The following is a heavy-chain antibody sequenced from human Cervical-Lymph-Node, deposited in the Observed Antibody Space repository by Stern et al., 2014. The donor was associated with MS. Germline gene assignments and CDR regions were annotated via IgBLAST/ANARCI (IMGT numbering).Heavy chain of an antibody. CDR1: GFTFSYHA. D-gene: IGHD5-12*01. V-gene: IGHV3-30*01. CDR2: ISYDGSDK. CDR3: ARGGAVATSDYYFDY. Sequence: QVQLVQSGGGVVQPGRSLRLSCAASGFTFSYHAMHWVRQAPGKGLEWVAVISYDGSDKNDADSVKGRFTISSDNSRNTLYLQMNSLRVDDTAVYYCARGGAVATSDYYFDYWGQGILVTVSS. J-gene: IGHJ4*02.